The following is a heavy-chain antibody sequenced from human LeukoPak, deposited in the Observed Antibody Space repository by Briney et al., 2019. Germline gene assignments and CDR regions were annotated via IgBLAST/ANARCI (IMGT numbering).Heavy chain of an antibody. Sequence: SETLSLTCTVSGVSISSSNSYWGWIRQPPGKGLEWIGSIYYSGNTYYNASLKSQVSISIDTSKNQFSLKLSSVTAADTAVYYCARRFAFVLWFGELRSNWFDPWGQGTLVTVSS. D-gene: IGHD3-10*01. V-gene: IGHV4-39*01. J-gene: IGHJ5*02. CDR2: IYYSGNT. CDR1: GVSISSSNSY. CDR3: ARRFAFVLWFGELRSNWFDP.